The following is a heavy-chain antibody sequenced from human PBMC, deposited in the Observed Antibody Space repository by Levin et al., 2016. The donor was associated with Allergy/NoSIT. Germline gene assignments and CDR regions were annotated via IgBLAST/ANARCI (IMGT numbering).Heavy chain of an antibody. J-gene: IGHJ4*02. V-gene: IGHV3-21*01. CDR3: ARDHWGCSSTSCPIDY. Sequence: VRQMPGKGLEWVSSISSSSSYIYYADSVKGRFTISRDNAKNSLYLQMNSLRAEDTAVYYCARDHWGCSSTSCPIDYWGQGTLVTVSS. D-gene: IGHD2-2*01. CDR2: ISSSSSYI.